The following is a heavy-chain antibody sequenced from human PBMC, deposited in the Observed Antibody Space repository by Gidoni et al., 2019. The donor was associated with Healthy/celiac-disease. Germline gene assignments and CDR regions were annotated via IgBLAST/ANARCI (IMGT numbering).Heavy chain of an antibody. CDR2: IYHSGST. V-gene: IGHV4-4*02. D-gene: IGHD6-13*01. CDR3: ARSYSSSWYGASDAFDI. Sequence: QVQLQESGPGLVKPSGTLSLTCAVSGGSISSSNWWSWVRQLPGTGLEWIGEIYHSGSTNYNPSLKSRVTISVDKSKNQFSLKLSSVTAADTAVYYCARSYSSSWYGASDAFDIWGQGTMVTVSS. CDR1: GGSISSSNW. J-gene: IGHJ3*02.